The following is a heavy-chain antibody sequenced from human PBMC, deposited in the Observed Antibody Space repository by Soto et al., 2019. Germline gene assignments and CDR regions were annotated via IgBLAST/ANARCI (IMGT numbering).Heavy chain of an antibody. V-gene: IGHV1-2*04. J-gene: IGHJ6*02. CDR2: INPNSGGT. Sequence: ASVKVSCKASGYTFTGYYMHWVRQAPGQGLEWMGWINPNSGGTNYAQKFQGWVTMTRDTSISTAYMELSRLRSDDTAVYYCARASTMGYCISTSCYNYGMDVWGQGTTVTVSS. CDR3: ARASTMGYCISTSCYNYGMDV. CDR1: GYTFTGYY. D-gene: IGHD2-2*02.